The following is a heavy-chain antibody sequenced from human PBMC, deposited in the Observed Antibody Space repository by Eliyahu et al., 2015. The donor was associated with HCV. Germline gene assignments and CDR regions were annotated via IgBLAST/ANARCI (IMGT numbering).Heavy chain of an antibody. CDR1: GYTFTGYY. V-gene: IGHV1-2*04. J-gene: IGHJ6*03. D-gene: IGHD3-9*01. Sequence: QVQLVQSGAEVKKPGASVKVSCKASGYTFTGYYMHWVRQAPGQGLEWMGWINPNSGGTNYAQKFQGWVTMTRDTSISTAYMELSRLRSDDTAVYYCARERVLRYFDWPLTGGRYYYYMDVWGKGTTVTVSS. CDR3: ARERVLRYFDWPLTGGRYYYYMDV. CDR2: INPNSGGT.